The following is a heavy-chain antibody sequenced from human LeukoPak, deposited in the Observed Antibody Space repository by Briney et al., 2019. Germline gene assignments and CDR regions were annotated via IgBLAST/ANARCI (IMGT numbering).Heavy chain of an antibody. CDR2: ISSSSSYI. CDR3: ARDRDWAFDY. Sequence: GGSLRPSCAASGFTLISYSTNWVRPAPGRGLEWVSSISSSSSYIYYADSVKGRFTISRDNAKNSLYLQMNSLRAEDTAVYYCARDRDWAFDYWGQGILVTVSS. D-gene: IGHD2-21*01. J-gene: IGHJ4*02. CDR1: GFTLISYS. V-gene: IGHV3-21*01.